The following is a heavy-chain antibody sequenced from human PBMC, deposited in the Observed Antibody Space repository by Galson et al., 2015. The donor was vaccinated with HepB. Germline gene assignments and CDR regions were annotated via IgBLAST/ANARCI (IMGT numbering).Heavy chain of an antibody. V-gene: IGHV5-51*01. CDR2: IYPGDSDT. CDR1: GYSFTSYW. D-gene: IGHD3-3*01. J-gene: IGHJ3*02. CDR3: ARQDDFWSGYPRGAFDI. Sequence: QSGAEVKKPGESLKISCKGSGYSFTSYWIAWVRQMPGKGLEWMGIIYPGDSDTRYSPSFQGQVTISADKSINTAYLQWSSLKASDTAMYYCARQDDFWSGYPRGAFDIWGQGTMVTVSS.